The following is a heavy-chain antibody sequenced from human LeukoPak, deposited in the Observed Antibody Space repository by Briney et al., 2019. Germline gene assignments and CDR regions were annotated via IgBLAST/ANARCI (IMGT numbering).Heavy chain of an antibody. V-gene: IGHV3-30*18. D-gene: IGHD6-19*01. J-gene: IGHJ4*02. CDR1: GFTFSGYG. CDR3: AKDANSSGLDY. Sequence: GRSLRLSCAAFGFTFSGYGMHWVRQAPGKGLEWVAVVSYDGSYKYYADSVKGRFTISRDNSMNTLYLQMNSLRPEDTAVYYCAKDANSSGLDYWGQGTLVTVSA. CDR2: VSYDGSYK.